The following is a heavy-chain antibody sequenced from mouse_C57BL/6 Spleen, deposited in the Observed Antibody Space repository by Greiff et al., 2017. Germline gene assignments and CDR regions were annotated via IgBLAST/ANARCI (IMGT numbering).Heavy chain of an antibody. D-gene: IGHD3-3*01. CDR1: GFTFSSYA. Sequence: DVQLVESGGGLVKPGGSLKLSCAASGFTFSSYAMSWVRQTPEKRLEWVATISDGGSYTYYPDNVKGRFTISRDNAKNNLYLQMSHLKSEDTAMYYCARDGGQDPYYFDYWGQGTTLTVSS. CDR2: ISDGGSYT. V-gene: IGHV5-4*01. CDR3: ARDGGQDPYYFDY. J-gene: IGHJ2*01.